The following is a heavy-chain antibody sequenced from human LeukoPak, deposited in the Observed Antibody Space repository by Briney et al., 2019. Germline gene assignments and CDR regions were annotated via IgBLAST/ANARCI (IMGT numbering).Heavy chain of an antibody. V-gene: IGHV1-2*02. J-gene: IGHJ3*02. CDR1: GYTFTGYY. D-gene: IGHD3-22*01. CDR2: INPNSGGT. CDR3: ARADPFFDSSGYHYAFDI. Sequence: GASVKVSCKAPGYTFTGYYMHWVRQAPGQGPEWMGWINPNSGGTNYAQKFQGRVTMTRDTSISTAYMELSRLRSDDTAVYYCARADPFFDSSGYHYAFDIWGQGTMVTVSS.